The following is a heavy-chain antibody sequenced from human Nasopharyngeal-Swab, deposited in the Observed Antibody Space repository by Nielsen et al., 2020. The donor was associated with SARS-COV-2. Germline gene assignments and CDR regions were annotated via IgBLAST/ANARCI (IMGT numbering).Heavy chain of an antibody. J-gene: IGHJ4*02. Sequence: GGSLRLSCAASGFSFNTYAMSWARQAPGKGLEWVSAITSSGANTYYADSVKGRFTISRDNSKNTLYLQMNSLRADDTAVYYCAKDRSGSYDYWGQGTLVTVSS. D-gene: IGHD1-26*01. V-gene: IGHV3-23*01. CDR1: GFSFNTYA. CDR2: ITSSGANT. CDR3: AKDRSGSYDY.